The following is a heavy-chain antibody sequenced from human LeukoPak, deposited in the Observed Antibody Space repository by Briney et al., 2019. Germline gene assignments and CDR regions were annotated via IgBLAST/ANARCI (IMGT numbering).Heavy chain of an antibody. V-gene: IGHV4-39*01. J-gene: IGHJ4*02. Sequence: SEPLTLTCTVSGRSLSSSSYHWGWIRQPRGRGVEWFGSIYDSGSTYYNPSLKSRVTMSVDTSKNQFSLKLSSVAAADTAVYHCARHRDDYDDYVWNYWGQGTLVTVSS. D-gene: IGHD4-17*01. CDR1: GRSLSSSSYH. CDR3: ARHRDDYDDYVWNY. CDR2: IYDSGST.